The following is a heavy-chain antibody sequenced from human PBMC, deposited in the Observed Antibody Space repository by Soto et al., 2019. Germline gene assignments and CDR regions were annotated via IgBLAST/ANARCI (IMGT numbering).Heavy chain of an antibody. CDR1: GFTFSSYA. V-gene: IGHV3-23*01. Sequence: GGSLTLSCAASGFTFSSYAMSWVRQAPGKGLEWVSAISGSGGSTYYADSVKGRFTISRDNSKNTLYLQMNSLRAEDTAVYYCVAPPQSATTFHYYYYYYMDVWGKGTTVTVSS. J-gene: IGHJ6*03. CDR3: VAPPQSATTFHYYYYYYMDV. CDR2: ISGSGGST. D-gene: IGHD1-7*01.